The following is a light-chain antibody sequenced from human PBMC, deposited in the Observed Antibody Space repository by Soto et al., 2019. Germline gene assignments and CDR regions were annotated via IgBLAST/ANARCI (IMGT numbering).Light chain of an antibody. CDR2: AAS. V-gene: IGKV1-39*01. Sequence: DIQMTQSPSSLSVSVGDRVTITCRASQSITNYLNWYQQKPGKAPKLLVYAASSLQSGVPSRFSGNGSGTDFTLTISSLQPEDFASYYCPQSDSYPYTFGQGTKREIK. J-gene: IGKJ2*01. CDR3: PQSDSYPYT. CDR1: QSITNY.